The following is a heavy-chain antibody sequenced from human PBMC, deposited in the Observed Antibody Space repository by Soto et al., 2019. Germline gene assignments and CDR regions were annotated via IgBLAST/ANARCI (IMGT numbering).Heavy chain of an antibody. CDR3: ARDRSYAMEV. CDR1: GFSIRDYW. V-gene: IGHV3-74*01. Sequence: GGSLRLSCEASGFSIRDYWMHWVRQAPGEGLVWVSCINGDASSTTYADSVKGRFTISRDDAKNTVYLQMTSLRAEDTAVYFCARDRSYAMEVWDQGTRVTVSS. J-gene: IGHJ6*02. CDR2: INGDASST.